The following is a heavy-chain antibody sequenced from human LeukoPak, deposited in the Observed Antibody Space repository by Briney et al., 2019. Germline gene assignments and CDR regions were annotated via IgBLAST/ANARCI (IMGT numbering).Heavy chain of an antibody. Sequence: GGSLRLSCAASGFTFSSYSMNWVRQAPGKGLEWVSSISSSSSYIYYADSVKGRFTISRDNAKNTLYLQMNSLRAEDTAVYYCARKRRSSGWYDAFDMRGQGTMVTVSS. D-gene: IGHD6-19*01. CDR1: GFTFSSYS. J-gene: IGHJ3*02. CDR3: ARKRRSSGWYDAFDM. V-gene: IGHV3-21*01. CDR2: ISSSSSYI.